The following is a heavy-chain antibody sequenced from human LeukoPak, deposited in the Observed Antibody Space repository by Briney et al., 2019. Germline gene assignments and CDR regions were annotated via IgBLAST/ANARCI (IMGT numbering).Heavy chain of an antibody. CDR2: INPNSGGT. CDR3: ARGGYYDSSGYYRN. D-gene: IGHD3-22*01. J-gene: IGHJ4*02. Sequence: ASVKVSCKASGYTFTGYYMHWVRQAPGQGLEWMGWINPNSGGTNYAQTFQGRVTMTKDTSISTAYMELSRLRSDDTAVYYCARGGYYDSSGYYRNWGQGTLVTVSS. V-gene: IGHV1-2*02. CDR1: GYTFTGYY.